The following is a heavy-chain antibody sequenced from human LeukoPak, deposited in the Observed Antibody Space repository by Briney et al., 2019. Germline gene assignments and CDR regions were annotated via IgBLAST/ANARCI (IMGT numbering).Heavy chain of an antibody. CDR2: INQAGSEK. CDR1: GFTFSSYW. CDR3: ARLTVATRDRHFDY. V-gene: IGHV3-7*01. J-gene: IGHJ4*02. Sequence: PGGSLRLSYAASGFTFSSYWMSWVRQAPGKGLEWVANINQAGSEKYYVDSVKGRFTISRDNAKNSLYLQMNSLRAEDTAVYYCARLTVATRDRHFDYWGQGTLVTVSS. D-gene: IGHD5-12*01.